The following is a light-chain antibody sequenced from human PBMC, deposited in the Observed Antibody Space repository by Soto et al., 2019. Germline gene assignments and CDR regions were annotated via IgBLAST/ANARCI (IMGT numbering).Light chain of an antibody. J-gene: IGLJ1*01. V-gene: IGLV1-47*01. CDR3: AAWDNSLTGYV. CDR1: SSNIGSNY. CDR2: RNN. Sequence: QSVLTQPPSASGTPGQRVTISCSGSSSNIGSNYVYWYQQVPGTAPKLLIYRNNQRPSVVPDRFSDSKSGTSASLAISGLRSEDEADYYCAAWDNSLTGYVFGTGTKVTVL.